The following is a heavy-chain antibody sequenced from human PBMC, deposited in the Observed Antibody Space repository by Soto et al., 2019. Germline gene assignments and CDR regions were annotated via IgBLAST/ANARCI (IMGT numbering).Heavy chain of an antibody. V-gene: IGHV4-30-4*01. D-gene: IGHD3-22*01. CDR3: AAGGMYYYDSSGPFDY. Sequence: LSLTCTVSGGSISSGDYYGSWILQPPGKGLEWIGYIYYSGSTYYNPSLKSRVTISVDTSKNQFSLKLSSVTAADTAVYYCAAGGMYYYDSSGPFDYWGQGTLVTVSS. CDR1: GGSISSGDYY. CDR2: IYYSGST. J-gene: IGHJ4*02.